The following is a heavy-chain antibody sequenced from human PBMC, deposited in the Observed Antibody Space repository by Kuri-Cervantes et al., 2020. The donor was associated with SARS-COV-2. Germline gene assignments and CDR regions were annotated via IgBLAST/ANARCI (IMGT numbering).Heavy chain of an antibody. V-gene: IGHV1-69*05. CDR2: IIPIFGTA. Sequence: SVKVSCKASGGTFSSYAISWVRQAPGQGLEWMGGIIPIFGTANYAQKFQGRVTMTRDTSTSTVYMELSSLRSDDTAVYYCGRVRSVAGSLDGMDVWGQGTTVTVSS. D-gene: IGHD6-19*01. CDR3: GRVRSVAGSLDGMDV. J-gene: IGHJ6*02. CDR1: GGTFSSYA.